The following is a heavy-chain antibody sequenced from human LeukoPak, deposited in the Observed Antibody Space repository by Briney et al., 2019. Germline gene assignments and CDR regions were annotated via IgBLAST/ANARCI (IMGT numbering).Heavy chain of an antibody. Sequence: KPSETLSLTCTVSGGSISSSSYYWGWIRQPPGKGLEWIGSIYYSGSTYYNPSLKSRVTISVDTSKNQFSLKLSSVTAADTAVYYCASRPSSRVVDPLDYWGQGTLVTVSS. CDR1: GGSISSSSYY. V-gene: IGHV4-39*01. J-gene: IGHJ4*02. D-gene: IGHD3-22*01. CDR3: ASRPSSRVVDPLDY. CDR2: IYYSGST.